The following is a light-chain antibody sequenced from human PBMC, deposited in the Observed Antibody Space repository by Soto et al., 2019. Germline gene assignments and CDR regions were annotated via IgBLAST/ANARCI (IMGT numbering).Light chain of an antibody. CDR2: AAS. Sequence: DIQMTQSPSSLSASVGDRVTITCRASQSINTYLNWYQQKPGKASNLLIYAASSLQSGVPSRFSGSGSGTDFTLTISSLQPEDFATYYCQQTYSTPVTFGQGTKLEIK. V-gene: IGKV1-39*01. CDR3: QQTYSTPVT. J-gene: IGKJ2*01. CDR1: QSINTY.